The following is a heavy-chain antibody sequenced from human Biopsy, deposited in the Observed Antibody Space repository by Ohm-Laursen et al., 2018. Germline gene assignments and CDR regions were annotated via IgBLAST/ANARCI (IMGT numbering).Heavy chain of an antibody. Sequence: ILSLTCTVSGDSISSYYWSWIRQPPGRGRRGIGYAYYTGSTDYNPSLQSRVTISVDTSKNHFSLRLRSVTPADTAIYYCARDRGYYSDRTVPGYFDLWGRGTLVTVSS. D-gene: IGHD3-22*01. J-gene: IGHJ2*01. CDR2: AYYTGST. CDR1: GDSISSYY. V-gene: IGHV4-59*01. CDR3: ARDRGYYSDRTVPGYFDL.